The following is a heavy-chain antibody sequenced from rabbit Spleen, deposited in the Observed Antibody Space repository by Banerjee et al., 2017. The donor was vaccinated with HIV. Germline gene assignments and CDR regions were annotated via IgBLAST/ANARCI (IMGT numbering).Heavy chain of an antibody. V-gene: IGHV1S40*01. Sequence: SLGEAGGGLVKPGASLTLTCTASGIDFSSSYYMCWVRQAPGKGLEWIACIYTTSSRIWYASWAKGRFTISKTSSTTVTLQMTRLTAADTATYFCARDPGSSFSSSGMHLWGPGTLVTVS. CDR1: GIDFSSSYY. CDR3: ARDPGSSFSSSGMHL. D-gene: IGHD8-1*01. CDR2: IYTTSSRI. J-gene: IGHJ6*01.